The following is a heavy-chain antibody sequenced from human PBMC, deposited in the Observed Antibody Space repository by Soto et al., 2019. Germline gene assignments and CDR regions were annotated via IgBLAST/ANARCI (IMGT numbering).Heavy chain of an antibody. CDR2: ISSSGGST. D-gene: IGHD2-15*01. CDR3: AKDLVGSNADYFDY. J-gene: IGHJ4*02. Sequence: EVQLLESGGGLVQPGGSLRLSCAASGFTFSSDAMSWVRQAPGKGMEWVAAISSSGGSTYYADSVKGRFTISRDNSKNTLYLQMNSLRAEDAAVYYCAKDLVGSNADYFDYWGQGTLVTVSS. V-gene: IGHV3-23*01. CDR1: GFTFSSDA.